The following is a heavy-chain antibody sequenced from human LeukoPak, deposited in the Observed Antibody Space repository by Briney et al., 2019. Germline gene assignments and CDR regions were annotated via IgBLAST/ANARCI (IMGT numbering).Heavy chain of an antibody. CDR3: AQSRYYYDSSDI. CDR1: GYTVTSYH. Sequence: ASVKVSCKASGYTVTSYHMHWVRQAPVQGLEWMGVINPSGGSTRYAQKFQGRVTMTRDTSTSTVYMELSSLRSEDTAVYYCAQSRYYYDSSDIWGQGTMVTVSS. CDR2: INPSGGST. J-gene: IGHJ3*02. V-gene: IGHV1-46*01. D-gene: IGHD3-22*01.